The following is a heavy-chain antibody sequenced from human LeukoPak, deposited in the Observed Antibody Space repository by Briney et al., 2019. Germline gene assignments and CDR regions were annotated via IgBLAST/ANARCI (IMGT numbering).Heavy chain of an antibody. D-gene: IGHD6-13*01. CDR3: AKTGYSSSWFDY. J-gene: IGHJ4*02. Sequence: GGSLRLSCAASGLTFSSDAMSWVRQAPGKGLEWVSAISASGGNTYYADSVKGRFTISRDNSKNTLYLQMNSLRAEDTAVYYCAKTGYSSSWFDYWGQGTLVTVSS. V-gene: IGHV3-23*01. CDR1: GLTFSSDA. CDR2: ISASGGNT.